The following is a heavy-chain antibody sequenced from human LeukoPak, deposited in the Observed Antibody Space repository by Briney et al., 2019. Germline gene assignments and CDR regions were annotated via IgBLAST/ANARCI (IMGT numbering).Heavy chain of an antibody. J-gene: IGHJ6*04. D-gene: IGHD6-13*01. CDR3: ARGAAAVSYYGMDV. V-gene: IGHV3-74*03. CDR1: GFTFSSYA. Sequence: GGSLRLSCAASGFTFSSYAMSWVRQAPGKGLVWVSRINGDGSNTTYADSVKGRFTISRDNAKNSLYLQMNSLRAEDTAVYYCARGAAAVSYYGMDVWGKGTTVTVSS. CDR2: INGDGSNT.